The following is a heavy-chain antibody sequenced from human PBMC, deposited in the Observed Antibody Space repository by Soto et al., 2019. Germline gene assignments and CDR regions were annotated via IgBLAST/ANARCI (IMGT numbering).Heavy chain of an antibody. CDR1: GFTFSSYA. J-gene: IGHJ4*02. Sequence: RLSCAASGFTFSSYAMHWVRQAPGKGLEWVAVISYDGSNKYYADSVKGRFTISRDNSKNTLYLQMNSLRAEDTAVYYCARDSGVVVITTRTYYFDYWGQGTLVTVSS. CDR3: ARDSGVVVITTRTYYFDY. V-gene: IGHV3-30-3*01. D-gene: IGHD3-22*01. CDR2: ISYDGSNK.